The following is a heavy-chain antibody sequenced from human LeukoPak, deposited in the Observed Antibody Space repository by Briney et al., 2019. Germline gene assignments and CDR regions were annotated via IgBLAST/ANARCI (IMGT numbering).Heavy chain of an antibody. CDR2: IYTSGST. V-gene: IGHV4-4*07. Sequence: SETLSLTCTVDGASISSYYGSWIRQPAGKGLEWIGRIYTSGSTNYNPALKSRVTISVDTSKNQFSLNLRSVTAADTAVYYCARDKVPGHYWCQGTLVTVSS. CDR3: ARDKVPGHY. J-gene: IGHJ4*02. CDR1: GASISSYY.